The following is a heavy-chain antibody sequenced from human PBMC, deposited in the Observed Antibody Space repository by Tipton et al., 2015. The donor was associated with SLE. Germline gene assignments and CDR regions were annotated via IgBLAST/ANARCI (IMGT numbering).Heavy chain of an antibody. Sequence: GLVKPSETLSLTCAVSGGSITTYYWSWIRQPPGKGLEWIGYINYSGSTNYNSSLKSRVTISVDTSKSQFSLKLSSVTAADTAVYYCATISATGINYLYYYMDVWGKGTTVIVSS. J-gene: IGHJ6*03. CDR1: GGSITTYY. CDR2: INYSGST. CDR3: ATISATGINYLYYYMDV. D-gene: IGHD1-1*01. V-gene: IGHV4-59*01.